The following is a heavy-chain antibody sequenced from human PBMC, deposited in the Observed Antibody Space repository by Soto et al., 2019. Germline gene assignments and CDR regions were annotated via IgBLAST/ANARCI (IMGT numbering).Heavy chain of an antibody. CDR3: ARHDYGDYAFDY. V-gene: IGHV4-59*08. CDR1: GGSISSYY. Sequence: SETLSLTCTVSGGSISSYYWSWLRQPPGKGLEWIGYIYYSGSTNYNPSLKSRVTISVDTSKNQFSLKLSSVTAADTAVYYCARHDYGDYAFDYWGQGTLVTVSS. CDR2: IYYSGST. J-gene: IGHJ4*02. D-gene: IGHD4-17*01.